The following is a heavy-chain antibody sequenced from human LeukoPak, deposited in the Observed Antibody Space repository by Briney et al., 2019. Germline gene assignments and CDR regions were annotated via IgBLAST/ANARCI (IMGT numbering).Heavy chain of an antibody. D-gene: IGHD6-19*01. Sequence: GASVKVSCKASGYTFTSYGISWVRQAPGQGLEWMGWISAYNGNTNYAQKLQGRVTMTTDTSTSTAYMQLRSLRSDDTAVYYCARSRVKWLVSFHPYHDAFDIWGQGTMVTVSS. CDR3: ARSRVKWLVSFHPYHDAFDI. V-gene: IGHV1-18*01. CDR1: GYTFTSYG. CDR2: ISAYNGNT. J-gene: IGHJ3*02.